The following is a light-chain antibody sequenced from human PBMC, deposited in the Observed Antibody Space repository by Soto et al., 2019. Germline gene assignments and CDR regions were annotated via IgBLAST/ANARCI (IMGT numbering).Light chain of an antibody. CDR3: MQGLQDPLT. V-gene: IGKV2-28*01. CDR1: QSLLHSNGYYY. CDR2: LVS. Sequence: DIVMTQSPLSLPVTPGEPASISCRSSQSLLHSNGYYYLDWYLQKPGQSPQLLIYLVSNRASGVPDRFSGSGSGKDFTLKISRVEAEDVGVYYCMQGLQDPLTLGQGTKVDIK. J-gene: IGKJ1*01.